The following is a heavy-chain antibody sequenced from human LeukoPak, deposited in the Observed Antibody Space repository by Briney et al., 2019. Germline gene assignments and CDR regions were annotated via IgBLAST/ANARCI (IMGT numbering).Heavy chain of an antibody. CDR3: ARLAAVPG. J-gene: IGHJ1*01. CDR2: IHPNSDGT. Sequence: ASVKVSCKASGYTFTGYYLHWVRQAPGQGLEWMGWIHPNSDGTNYAQKFQGRVTMTRDTSISTAYMELSSLRSDDTAVYYCARLAAVPGWGQGTLVTVSS. V-gene: IGHV1-2*02. CDR1: GYTFTGYY. D-gene: IGHD6-19*01.